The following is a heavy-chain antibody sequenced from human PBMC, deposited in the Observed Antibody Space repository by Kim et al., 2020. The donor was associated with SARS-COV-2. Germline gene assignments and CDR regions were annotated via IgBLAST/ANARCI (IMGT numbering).Heavy chain of an antibody. CDR3: ARDYYDSSASFDY. J-gene: IGHJ4*02. V-gene: IGHV1-18*01. D-gene: IGHD3-22*01. Sequence: AQKLQGRVTITTDTSTSTAYMELRSLRSDDTAVYYCARDYYDSSASFDYWGQGTLVTVSS.